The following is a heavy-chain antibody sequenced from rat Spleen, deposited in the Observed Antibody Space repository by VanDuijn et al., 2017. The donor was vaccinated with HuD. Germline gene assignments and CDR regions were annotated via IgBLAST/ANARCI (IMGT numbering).Heavy chain of an antibody. V-gene: IGHV4-2*01. J-gene: IGHJ2*01. CDR3: VREERGVDY. Sequence: EVKLVESGGGLVQPGRSLKHSCAAPGFNFTDYLMGWVPQAPGKGLGWSSEINKDSTVIKYTPSLKDKLTISRDNAQNTLYLQMSKVGSEDTAIYYCVREERGVDYWGQGVMVTVFS. CDR1: GFNFTDYL. CDR2: INKDSTVI.